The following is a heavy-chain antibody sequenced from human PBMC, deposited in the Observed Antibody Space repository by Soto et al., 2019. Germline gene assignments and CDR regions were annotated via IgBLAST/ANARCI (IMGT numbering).Heavy chain of an antibody. V-gene: IGHV1-18*01. Sequence: QVQLVQSGAEVKEPGASVKVSCNASGYTFTNYGITWVRQAPGQGPEWMGWISAYSGDTNYAQNLQGRVTMTADTSMSTAYMELRSLRSDDTAVYYCARDDSQGLRYYYYYGTDVWGQWTTVTVSS. J-gene: IGHJ6*02. D-gene: IGHD4-17*01. CDR1: GYTFTNYG. CDR3: ARDDSQGLRYYYYYGTDV. CDR2: ISAYSGDT.